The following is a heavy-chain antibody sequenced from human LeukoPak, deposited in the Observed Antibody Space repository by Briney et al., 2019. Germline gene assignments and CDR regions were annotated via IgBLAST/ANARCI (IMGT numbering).Heavy chain of an antibody. CDR1: GGSISSYY. J-gene: IGHJ3*02. CDR3: ASGLGGNYWMAFDI. V-gene: IGHV4-59*01. D-gene: IGHD1-7*01. Sequence: SETLSLTCTVSGGSISSYYWSWIRQPPGKGLEWIGYIYYSGSTNYNPSLKSRVTISVDTSKNQFSLKLSSVTAADTAVYYCASGLGGNYWMAFDIWGQGTMVTVSS. CDR2: IYYSGST.